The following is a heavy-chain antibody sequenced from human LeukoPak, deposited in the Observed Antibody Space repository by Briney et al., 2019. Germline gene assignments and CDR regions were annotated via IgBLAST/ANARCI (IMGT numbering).Heavy chain of an antibody. CDR3: ASSNLAYCGGDCYSAFDC. Sequence: GSSVKVSCKASGGTFISYAISWVRQAPGQRREWMGRIIPIFGTANYAQKFQGRVTITTDESTSRAYMELSSLRSEDTAVYYCASSNLAYCGGDCYSAFDCWGQGTLVTVSS. V-gene: IGHV1-69*05. CDR2: IIPIFGTA. D-gene: IGHD2-21*02. J-gene: IGHJ4*02. CDR1: GGTFISYA.